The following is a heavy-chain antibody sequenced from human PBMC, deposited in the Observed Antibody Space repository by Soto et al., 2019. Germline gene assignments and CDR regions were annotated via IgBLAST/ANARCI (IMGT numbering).Heavy chain of an antibody. J-gene: IGHJ6*02. CDR2: IYYSGTT. V-gene: IGHV4-30-2*01. CDR1: GGSVNNNAYS. CDR3: ARGHYYYGMDV. Sequence: SETLSLTCTVSGGSVNNNAYSWTWIRQHPGKGPEWIGYIYYSGTTYYTPSLKSRLTMSMDRANDHFSLNLTSVTAADTAVYFCARGHYYYGMDVWGQGITVTVSS.